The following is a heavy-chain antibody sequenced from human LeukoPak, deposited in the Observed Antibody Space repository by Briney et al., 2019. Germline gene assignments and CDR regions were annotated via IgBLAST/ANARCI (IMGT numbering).Heavy chain of an antibody. Sequence: PSETLSLTCAVYGGSFSGYYWSWIRQPPGKGLEWIGEINHSGSTNYNPSLKSRVTISVDTSKNQFSLKLSSVTAADTAAYYCARRRVAARPIDYWGQGTLVTVSS. CDR3: ARRRVAARPIDY. CDR2: INHSGST. CDR1: GGSFSGYY. J-gene: IGHJ4*02. D-gene: IGHD6-6*01. V-gene: IGHV4-34*01.